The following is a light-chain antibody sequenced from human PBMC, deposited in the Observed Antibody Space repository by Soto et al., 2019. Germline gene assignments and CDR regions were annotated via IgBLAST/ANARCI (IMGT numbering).Light chain of an antibody. V-gene: IGLV2-14*01. CDR2: EVS. J-gene: IGLJ3*02. CDR1: SSDIVGYNY. CDR3: SAYTARSTLV. Sequence: QSALTQPASVSASPGQSITISCTGASSDIVGYNYVSWYQQYPGRAPTLIIYEVSHRPSGVSHRFSGSKSGNTASLTISGVQSEDEGDYYCSAYTARSTLVFGGGTKLTVL.